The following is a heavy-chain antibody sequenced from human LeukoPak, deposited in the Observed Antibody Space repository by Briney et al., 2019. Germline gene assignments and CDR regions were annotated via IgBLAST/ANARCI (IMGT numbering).Heavy chain of an antibody. D-gene: IGHD2-2*01. CDR2: IYSGGST. CDR3: AKEEDVVVPALDY. V-gene: IGHV3-53*01. CDR1: GFTVSSNY. J-gene: IGHJ4*02. Sequence: GGSLRLSCAASGFTVSSNYMSWVRQAPGKGLEWVSVIYSGGSTYYADSVKGRFTISRDNSKNTLYLQMNSLRAEDTAVYYCAKEEDVVVPALDYWGQGTLVTVSS.